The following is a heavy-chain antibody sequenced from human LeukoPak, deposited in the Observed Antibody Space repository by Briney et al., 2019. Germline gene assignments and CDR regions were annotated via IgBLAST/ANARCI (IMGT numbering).Heavy chain of an antibody. CDR2: IFTSGIT. CDR3: ARESSVNYYNTLGYMDV. Sequence: SETLSLTCTVSGGSISIYYWNWIRQPAGKGMEWIGRIFTSGITNYDPSLKSRVTMSVDTSKNQFSLNLSSVTAADTALYYCARESSVNYYNTLGYMDVWGKGTTVTVSS. V-gene: IGHV4-4*07. J-gene: IGHJ6*03. D-gene: IGHD3-10*01. CDR1: GGSISIYY.